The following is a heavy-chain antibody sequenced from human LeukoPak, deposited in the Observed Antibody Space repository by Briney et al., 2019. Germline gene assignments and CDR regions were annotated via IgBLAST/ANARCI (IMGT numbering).Heavy chain of an antibody. D-gene: IGHD1-14*01. J-gene: IGHJ4*02. V-gene: IGHV4-39*07. CDR2: IYYSGST. Sequence: PSETLSLTCTVSGGSFSSSSYYWGWIPQPPGKGLEWIGSIYYSGSTYYNPSLKSRVTISVDTSKNQFSLKLSSVTAADTAVYYCAREKSGAGGFDYWGQGTLVTVSS. CDR1: GGSFSSSSYY. CDR3: AREKSGAGGFDY.